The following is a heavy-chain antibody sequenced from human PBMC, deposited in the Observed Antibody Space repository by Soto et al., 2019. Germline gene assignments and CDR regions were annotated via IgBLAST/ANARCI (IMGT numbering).Heavy chain of an antibody. CDR3: ARDSPIGSTYSGYDAIDS. V-gene: IGHV1-69*04. CDR2: TIPILDVA. D-gene: IGHD5-12*01. CDR1: GGTFSTST. Sequence: SVKVSCKSSGGTFSTSTFTWVRQAPEQGLEWMGRTIPILDVADYAQDFQGRVTITADKSTSTAYMELTSLTSKDTAVYYCARDSPIGSTYSGYDAIDSWGQGTLVTV. J-gene: IGHJ4*02.